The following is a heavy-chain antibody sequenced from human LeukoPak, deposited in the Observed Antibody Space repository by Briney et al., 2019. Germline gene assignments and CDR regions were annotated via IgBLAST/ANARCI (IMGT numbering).Heavy chain of an antibody. Sequence: SETLSLTCTVSGASISSDYWSWIRQSPGKGLEWIAYIYDSGSTDYNPSLKSRVTISMNTSKNQFSLNLSSVTAADTAVYYCAGRGRRYFRDRGQGTLVTVSS. CDR1: GASISSDY. J-gene: IGHJ1*01. CDR2: IYDSGST. CDR3: AGRGRRYFRD. V-gene: IGHV4-59*08.